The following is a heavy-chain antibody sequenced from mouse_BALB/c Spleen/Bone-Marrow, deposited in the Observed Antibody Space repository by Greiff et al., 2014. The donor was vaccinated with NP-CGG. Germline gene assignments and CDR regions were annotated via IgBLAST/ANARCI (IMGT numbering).Heavy chain of an antibody. V-gene: IGHV1-82*01. CDR1: GYAFSSSW. CDR3: AKREYGKEDHYYAMDY. Sequence: QVQLQQSGPELVKPGASVKLSCTASGYAFSSSWMNWVQQRPGQGLEWIGRIYPGDGSTNYNGKFKGKAALTADKSASTAYLQRSSLTYVDSAVYFCAKREYGKEDHYYAMDYWGQGTSVTVSS. J-gene: IGHJ4*01. D-gene: IGHD2-10*02. CDR2: IYPGDGST.